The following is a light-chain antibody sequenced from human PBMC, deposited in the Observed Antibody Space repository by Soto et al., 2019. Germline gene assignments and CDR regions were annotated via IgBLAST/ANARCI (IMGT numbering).Light chain of an antibody. CDR1: QGIANY. Sequence: DIQMTQSPSSLSASVGDRVTITCRASQGIANYVAWYQQSPGKVPKLLIYATSTLQSGVPSRFSGSGSGTDFTLTISSLQPEDVATYYSQKYNSAPRAFGQGTKVDIK. CDR2: ATS. J-gene: IGKJ1*01. CDR3: QKYNSAPRA. V-gene: IGKV1-27*01.